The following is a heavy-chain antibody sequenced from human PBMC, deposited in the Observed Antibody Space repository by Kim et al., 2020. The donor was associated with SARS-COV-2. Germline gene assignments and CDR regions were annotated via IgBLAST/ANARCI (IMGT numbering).Heavy chain of an antibody. Sequence: GGSLRLSCAASGFSFSDHYMSWIRQAPGKGLEWISYINRGGSAIYYADSVKGRFTISRDNAQQLVFLQMNSLRDEDTAIYYCARDDMMQDWIDYWGQGTLVTVSS. CDR1: GFSFSDHY. D-gene: IGHD3-16*01. CDR2: INRGGSAI. J-gene: IGHJ4*02. V-gene: IGHV3-11*01. CDR3: ARDDMMQDWIDY.